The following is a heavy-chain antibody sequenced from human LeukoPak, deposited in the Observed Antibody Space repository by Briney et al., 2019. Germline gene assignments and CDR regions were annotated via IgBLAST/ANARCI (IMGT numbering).Heavy chain of an antibody. Sequence: PGGSLRLSCSGSGLILSDYYMTPIPQAPGKGHERISYIRSSGNRIYYADSVRSRFTISRDNANHSMFLQMNSLRAEETAVYYCASRPGYSYAFDRWGLGTLVTVSS. V-gene: IGHV3-11*01. CDR2: IRSSGNRI. J-gene: IGHJ1*01. CDR1: GLILSDYY. D-gene: IGHD5-18*01. CDR3: ASRPGYSYAFDR.